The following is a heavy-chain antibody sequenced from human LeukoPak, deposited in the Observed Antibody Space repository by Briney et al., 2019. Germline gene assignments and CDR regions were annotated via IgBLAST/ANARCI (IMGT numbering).Heavy chain of an antibody. J-gene: IGHJ4*02. V-gene: IGHV3-23*01. CDR1: GFTFSSYA. Sequence: PGGSLRLSCAASGFTFSSYAMSWVRQAPGKGLEWVSAISGSGGSTYYADSVKGRFTISRDNSKNTLYLQVNSLRAEDTAVYYCAKDRDSYGYGSGSYYNGVLDYWGQGTLVTVSS. D-gene: IGHD3-10*01. CDR2: ISGSGGST. CDR3: AKDRDSYGYGSGSYYNGVLDY.